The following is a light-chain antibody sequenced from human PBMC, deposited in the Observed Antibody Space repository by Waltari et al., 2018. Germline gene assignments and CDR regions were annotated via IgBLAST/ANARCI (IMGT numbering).Light chain of an antibody. CDR2: DVS. CDR3: SSYTSSSAVV. J-gene: IGLJ2*01. V-gene: IGLV2-14*03. CDR1: RSDVGGYNY. Sequence: QSALTQPASVSGSPGQSITISCTGTRSDVGGYNYVSWYQQHPGKAPKLIIYDVSNRPSGFSNRFSGSKSGNTASLTISGLQAEDEADYYCSSYTSSSAVVFGGGTKLTVL.